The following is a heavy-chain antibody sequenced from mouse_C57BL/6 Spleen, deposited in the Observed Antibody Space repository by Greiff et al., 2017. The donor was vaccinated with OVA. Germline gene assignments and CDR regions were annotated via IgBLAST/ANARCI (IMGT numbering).Heavy chain of an antibody. D-gene: IGHD1-2*01. CDR3: VRAHYSLTMDY. CDR1: GFTFNTYA. Sequence: EVQVVESGGGLVQPKGSLKLSCAASGFTFNTYAMHWVRQAPGKGLEWVARIRSKSSNYASYYAVSVKDRFTISRADSQSMLYMQMNSLKTEDTAMYYCVRAHYSLTMDYWGQGTTVTVSS. CDR2: IRSKSSNYAS. J-gene: IGHJ4*01. V-gene: IGHV10-3*01.